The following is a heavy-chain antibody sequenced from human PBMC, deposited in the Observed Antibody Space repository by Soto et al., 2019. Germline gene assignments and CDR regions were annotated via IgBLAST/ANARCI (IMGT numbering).Heavy chain of an antibody. CDR1: GYSISSGYY. J-gene: IGHJ4*02. D-gene: IGHD4-17*01. CDR3: VGAQDYGDFDY. CDR2: IYPSGST. V-gene: IGHV4-38-2*01. Sequence: SETLSLTCAVSGYSISSGYYWGWIRQPPGKGLEWIGSIYPSGSTYYNPSLKSRVTISVDTSKNQFSLKLSSVTAADTAVYYCVGAQDYGDFDYWGQGTLVTVSS.